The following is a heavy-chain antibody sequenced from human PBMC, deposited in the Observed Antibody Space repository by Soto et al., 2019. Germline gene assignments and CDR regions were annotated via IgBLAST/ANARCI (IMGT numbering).Heavy chain of an antibody. Sequence: GASLKISCEGSGYSFTRYWIGWVRQMPGKGLEWMGIIYPGDSDTRYSPSFQGQVTISADKSISTAYLQWSSLKASDTAMYYCAGGGVRGVITRTRDYYGMDVWGQGTTVTVSS. V-gene: IGHV5-51*01. CDR3: AGGGVRGVITRTRDYYGMDV. CDR2: IYPGDSDT. CDR1: GYSFTRYW. J-gene: IGHJ6*02. D-gene: IGHD3-10*01.